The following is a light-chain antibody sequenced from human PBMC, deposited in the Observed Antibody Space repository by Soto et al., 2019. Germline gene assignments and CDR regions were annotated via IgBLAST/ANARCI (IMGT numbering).Light chain of an antibody. CDR3: AAWDDSLSGVV. V-gene: IGLV1-47*01. J-gene: IGLJ2*01. CDR2: RNN. CDR1: RSNIGSNF. Sequence: QSVLTQPPSASGTPGQRVTVSCSGSRSNIGSNFLYWYQQLPGTAPKLLIYRNNQRPSGVPDRFSGSKSGTSASLAISGLRSEDEADYYCAAWDDSLSGVVFGGGTQLTVL.